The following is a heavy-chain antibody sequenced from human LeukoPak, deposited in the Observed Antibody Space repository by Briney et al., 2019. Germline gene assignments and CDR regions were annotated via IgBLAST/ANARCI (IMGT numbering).Heavy chain of an antibody. CDR1: GFTVSSNY. D-gene: IGHD3-22*01. J-gene: IGHJ4*02. Sequence: PGGSLRLSCAASGFTVSSNYMSWVRQAPGKGLEWVSVIYSGGSTYYADSVKGRFTISRDNSKNTLYLQMNSLRAEDTAVYYCARDLKYYDSSGFDYWGQGTLVTVSS. CDR2: IYSGGST. V-gene: IGHV3-53*01. CDR3: ARDLKYYDSSGFDY.